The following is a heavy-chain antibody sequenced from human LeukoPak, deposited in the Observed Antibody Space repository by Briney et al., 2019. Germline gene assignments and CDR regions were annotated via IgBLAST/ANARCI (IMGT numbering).Heavy chain of an antibody. CDR2: IHYRGSC. V-gene: IGHV4-59*08. Sequence: SETLSLTCTVSGGPISSYYWSWIRQPPGKGLECIGNIHYRGSCHYIRTVKSRDTLSVDTSKNQFSLKLSSVTAADTAVYYCATYRSDSREGYIDYWGQGTLVTVSS. D-gene: IGHD2-21*02. J-gene: IGHJ4*02. CDR1: GGPISSYY. CDR3: ATYRSDSREGYIDY.